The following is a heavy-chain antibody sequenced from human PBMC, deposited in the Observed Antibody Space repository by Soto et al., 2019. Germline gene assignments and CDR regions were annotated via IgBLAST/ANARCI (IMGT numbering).Heavy chain of an antibody. J-gene: IGHJ4*02. CDR1: GGSISSYY. D-gene: IGHD5-18*01. CDR2: IYYSGST. CDR3: ARKRSLQLSLLPFFFDY. Sequence: SETLSLTCTVSGGSISSYYWSWIRQPPGKGLEWIGYIYYSGSTNYNPSLKSRVTISVDTSKNQFSLKLSSVTAADTAVYYCARKRSLQLSLLPFFFDYWGQGPLVTVSS. V-gene: IGHV4-59*08.